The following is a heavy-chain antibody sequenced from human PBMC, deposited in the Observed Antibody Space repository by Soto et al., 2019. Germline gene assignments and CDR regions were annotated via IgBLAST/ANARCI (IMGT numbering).Heavy chain of an antibody. CDR2: IYYSGST. CDR1: GGSISSGGYY. D-gene: IGHD7-27*01. Sequence: PSETLSLTCTVSGGSISSGGYYWSWIRQHPGKGLEWIGYIYYSGSTYYNPSLKSRVTLSVDTSKNQFSLKLSSVTAADTAVYYCARADLTDWFDPWGQGTLVTVSS. CDR3: ARADLTDWFDP. J-gene: IGHJ5*02. V-gene: IGHV4-31*03.